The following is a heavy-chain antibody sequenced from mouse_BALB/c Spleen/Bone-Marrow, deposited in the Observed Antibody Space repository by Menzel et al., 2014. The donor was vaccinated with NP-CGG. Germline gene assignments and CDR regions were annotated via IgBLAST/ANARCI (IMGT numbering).Heavy chain of an antibody. Sequence: QVQLQQSGAELAKPGASVKMSCKASGCTFTSYWMHWVKPRPGQGLEWIGYINPSTGYTEYNQEFKDKATLTADKSSSTAYMQLSSLTSEDSAVYYCARWGDDGTFDYWGQGTTLTVSS. CDR3: ARWGDDGTFDY. CDR2: INPSTGYT. CDR1: GCTFTSYW. D-gene: IGHD2-12*01. V-gene: IGHV1-7*01. J-gene: IGHJ2*01.